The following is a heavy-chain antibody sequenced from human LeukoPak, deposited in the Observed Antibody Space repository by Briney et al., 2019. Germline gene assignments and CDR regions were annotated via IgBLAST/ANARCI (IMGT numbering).Heavy chain of an antibody. CDR3: ASLVRGVIGYDY. J-gene: IGHJ4*02. D-gene: IGHD3-10*01. Sequence: PSETLSLTCTVSGGSISSGSYYWSWIRQPAGKGLEWIGRIYTSGSTNYNPSLMSRVTISVDTSKNQFSLKLSSVTAADTAVYYCASLVRGVIGYDYWGQGTLVTVSS. CDR1: GGSISSGSYY. V-gene: IGHV4-61*02. CDR2: IYTSGST.